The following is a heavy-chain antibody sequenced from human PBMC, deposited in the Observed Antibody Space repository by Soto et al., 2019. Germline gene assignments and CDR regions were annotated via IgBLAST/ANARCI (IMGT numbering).Heavy chain of an antibody. D-gene: IGHD3-9*01. CDR1: GFTFSSYG. CDR2: ISYDGSK. V-gene: IGHV3-30*18. J-gene: IGHJ6*02. Sequence: GGSLRLSCAASGFTFSSYGMHWVRQAPGKGLEWVAVISYDGSKYYADSVKGRFTISRDNSKNTLYLQMNSLRAEDTAVYYCAKEGSDYDILTGSGYYGMDVWGQGTTVTVSS. CDR3: AKEGSDYDILTGSGYYGMDV.